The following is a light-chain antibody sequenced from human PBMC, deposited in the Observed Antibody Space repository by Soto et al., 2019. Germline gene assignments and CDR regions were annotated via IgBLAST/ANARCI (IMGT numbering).Light chain of an antibody. CDR3: QHYNSYSEA. CDR2: KAS. Sequence: DIQMTQSPSSLSASVGDRGTITCRASQSISSYLNWYQQKPGKAPKLLIYKASTLKSGVPSSFSGSGSGTEFTLTISSLKHDDFATYYCQHYNSYSEAFGQGTKVDIK. CDR1: QSISSY. V-gene: IGKV1-5*03. J-gene: IGKJ1*01.